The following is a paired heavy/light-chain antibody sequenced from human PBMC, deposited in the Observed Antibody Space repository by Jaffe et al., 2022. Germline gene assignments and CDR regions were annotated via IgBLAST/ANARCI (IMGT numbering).Heavy chain of an antibody. Sequence: QVQLQESGPGLVKPSQTLSLTCTVSGGSIASGNHYWTWIRQPAGKGLEWVGRVYMSGSTNYKPSLKSRVAISIDTSKNQFSLNLTSVTAADTGVYYCARVESPVHYFYMDVWGKGTTVTVSS. CDR2: VYMSGST. CDR3: ARVESPVHYFYMDV. J-gene: IGHJ6*03. D-gene: IGHD6-6*01. CDR1: GGSIASGNHY. V-gene: IGHV4-61*02.
Light chain of an antibody. Sequence: DIQLTQSPSSLSASVGDKVTITCRSSQNINNYLHWYQHKPGKAPNLLIYAASTLHTGVPSRFSGSGSGTDFTLTISSLQPEDFATYYCQQSYSTPQAISFGQGTRLEIK. CDR3: QQSYSTPQAIS. CDR2: AAS. J-gene: IGKJ5*01. CDR1: QNINNY. V-gene: IGKV1-39*01.